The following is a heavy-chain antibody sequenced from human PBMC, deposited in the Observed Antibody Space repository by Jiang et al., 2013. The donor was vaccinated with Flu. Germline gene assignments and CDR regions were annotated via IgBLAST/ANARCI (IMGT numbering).Heavy chain of an antibody. J-gene: IGHJ4*02. Sequence: LLKPSETLSLTCTVSGGSISSSSYYWGWIRQPPGKGLEWIGSIYYSGSTYYNPSLKSRVTISVDTSKNQFSLKLSSVTAADTAVYYCPLELRGRTEDYWGQGTLVTVSS. CDR3: PLELRGRTEDY. V-gene: IGHV4-39*01. D-gene: IGHD3-16*01. CDR2: IYYSGST. CDR1: GGSISSSSYY.